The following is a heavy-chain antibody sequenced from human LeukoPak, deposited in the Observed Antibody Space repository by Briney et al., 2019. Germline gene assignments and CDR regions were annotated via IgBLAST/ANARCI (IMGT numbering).Heavy chain of an antibody. CDR2: INPNSGGT. CDR1: GYTFAGYY. V-gene: IGHV1-2*02. Sequence: ASVTVSCKSSGYTFAGYYMHWVRQAPGQGLEWMGWINPNSGGTNYAQKFQGRVTMTRDTSISTAYMELSRLRSDDTAVYYCARDFGYLTWGQGTLVTVSS. D-gene: IGHD3-16*01. J-gene: IGHJ5*02. CDR3: ARDFGYLT.